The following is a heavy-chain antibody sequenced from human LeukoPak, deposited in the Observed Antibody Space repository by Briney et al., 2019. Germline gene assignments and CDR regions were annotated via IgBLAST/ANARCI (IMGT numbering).Heavy chain of an antibody. D-gene: IGHD5-12*01. J-gene: IGHJ4*02. V-gene: IGHV3-23*01. CDR3: AKFMTGYSGYFDY. CDR2: ITGSGGST. CDR1: GFTFSIYA. Sequence: GGSLRLSCAASGFTFSIYAMSWVRQAPGKGLEWVSGITGSGGSTYYADSVKGRFTISRDNSKNTLYLQMNSLRAEDTAVYYCAKFMTGYSGYFDYWGQGTLVTVSS.